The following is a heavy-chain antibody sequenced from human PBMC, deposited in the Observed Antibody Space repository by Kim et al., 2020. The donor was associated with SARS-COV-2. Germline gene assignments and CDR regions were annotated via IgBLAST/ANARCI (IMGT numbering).Heavy chain of an antibody. J-gene: IGHJ4*02. CDR2: INHSGST. Sequence: SETLSLTCAVYGGSFSGYYWSWIRQPPGKGLEWIGEINHSGSTNYNPSLKSRVTISVDTSKNQFSLKLSSVTAADTAVYYCASICSGGSCYSTDYWGQGT. D-gene: IGHD2-15*01. CDR3: ASICSGGSCYSTDY. V-gene: IGHV4-34*01. CDR1: GGSFSGYY.